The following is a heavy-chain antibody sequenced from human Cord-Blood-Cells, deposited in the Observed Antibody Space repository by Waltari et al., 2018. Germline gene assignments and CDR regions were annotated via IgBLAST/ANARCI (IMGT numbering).Heavy chain of an antibody. D-gene: IGHD6-13*01. CDR3: ARGGSSSWGDYYYYGMDV. Sequence: QVQLQQWGAGLLKPSETLSLTCAVYGGSFSGYYWSWIRQPPGKGLEGIGEINHSGSTNYNPSLKSRVTISVYTAKNQFSLKLSSVTAADTAVYYCARGGSSSWGDYYYYGMDVWGQGTTVTVSS. V-gene: IGHV4-34*01. CDR2: INHSGST. CDR1: GGSFSGYY. J-gene: IGHJ6*02.